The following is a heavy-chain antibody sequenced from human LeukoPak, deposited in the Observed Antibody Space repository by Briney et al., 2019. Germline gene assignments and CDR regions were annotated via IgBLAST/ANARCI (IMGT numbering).Heavy chain of an antibody. J-gene: IGHJ5*02. D-gene: IGHD6-19*01. CDR1: GGSISSGGYY. Sequence: SETLSLTCTVSGGSISSGGYYWSWIRQHPGKRLEWIGYIYYSGSTYYNPSLKSRVTISVDTSKNQFSLNLSSVTAADTAVYYCARGAVVGKMSWFDPWGQGTLVTVSS. CDR3: ARGAVVGKMSWFDP. V-gene: IGHV4-31*03. CDR2: IYYSGST.